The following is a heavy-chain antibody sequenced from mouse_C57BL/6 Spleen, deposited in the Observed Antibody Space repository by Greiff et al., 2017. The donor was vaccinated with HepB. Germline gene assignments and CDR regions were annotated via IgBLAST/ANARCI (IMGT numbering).Heavy chain of an antibody. V-gene: IGHV2-2*01. CDR1: GFSLTSYG. Sequence: QVQLQQSGPGLVQPSQSLSITCTVSGFSLTSYGVHWVRQSPGKGLEWLGVIWRGGSTDYNAAFISRLSISKDNSKSQVFFKMNSLQADDTAIYYCARKGYYGSYWYFDVWGTGTTVTVSS. J-gene: IGHJ1*03. CDR2: IWRGGST. CDR3: ARKGYYGSYWYFDV. D-gene: IGHD1-1*01.